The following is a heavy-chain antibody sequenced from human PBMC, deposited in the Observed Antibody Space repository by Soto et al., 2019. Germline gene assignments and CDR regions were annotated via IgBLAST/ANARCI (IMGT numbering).Heavy chain of an antibody. CDR2: IYPGDSDT. Sequence: PGKSLKISCKGSGYSFTSYWIGWVRQMPGKGLEWMGIIYPGDSDTRYSPSFQGQVTISADKSISTAYLQWSSLKASDTVMYYCARLTNYYDSSGYTSGDHAFDIWGQGTMVTVSS. V-gene: IGHV5-51*03. CDR1: GYSFTSYW. CDR3: ARLTNYYDSSGYTSGDHAFDI. J-gene: IGHJ3*02. D-gene: IGHD3-22*01.